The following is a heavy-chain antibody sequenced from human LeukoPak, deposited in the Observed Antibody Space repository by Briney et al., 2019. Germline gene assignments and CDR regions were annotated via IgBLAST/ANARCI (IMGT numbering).Heavy chain of an antibody. CDR3: AREPNPAQLWHYYYYYGMDV. CDR1: GFTFSSYA. CDR2: ISYDGSNK. D-gene: IGHD5-18*01. Sequence: GGSLRLSCAASGFTFSSYAMHWVRQAPGKGLEWVAVISYDGSNKYYADSVKGRFTISRDNSKNTLYLQMNSLRAEDTAVYYCAREPNPAQLWHYYYYYGMDVWGQGTTVTVSS. V-gene: IGHV3-30-3*01. J-gene: IGHJ6*02.